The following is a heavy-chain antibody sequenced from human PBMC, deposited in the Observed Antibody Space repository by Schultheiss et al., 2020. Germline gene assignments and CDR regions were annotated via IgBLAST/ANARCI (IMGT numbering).Heavy chain of an antibody. CDR1: GFSFSSYA. V-gene: IGHV3-74*01. Sequence: GESLKISCAASGFSFSSYAMSWVRQAPGKGLEWVSRINSDGSSTSYADSVKGRFTISRDNAKNSLYLQMNSLRAEDTAVYYCARDDGPDQGWFDPWGQGTLVTVSS. D-gene: IGHD2-2*01. CDR2: INSDGSST. J-gene: IGHJ5*02. CDR3: ARDDGPDQGWFDP.